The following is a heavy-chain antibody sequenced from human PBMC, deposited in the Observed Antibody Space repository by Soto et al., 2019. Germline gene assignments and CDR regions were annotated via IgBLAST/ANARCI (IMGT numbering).Heavy chain of an antibody. J-gene: IGHJ5*02. CDR3: AREIEDANWFDP. V-gene: IGHV4-30-2*01. CDR2: IYHSGST. CDR1: GGSISSGGYS. Sequence: SDTLSLTCAVSGGSISSGGYSWSWIRQPPGKGLEWVGYIYHSGSTYYNPSLKSRVTISVDRSKNQFSLKLSSVTAADTAVYYCAREIEDANWFDPWGQGTLVTVSS.